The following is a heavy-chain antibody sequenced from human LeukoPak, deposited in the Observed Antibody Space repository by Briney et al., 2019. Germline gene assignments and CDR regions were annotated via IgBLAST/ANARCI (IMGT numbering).Heavy chain of an antibody. D-gene: IGHD1-1*01. Sequence: GGSLRLSCAASGFTVSSNYMNWVRQAPGKGLGWVSVIYSGGSTYFADSVKGRFTISRDNSKNTLYLQMNSLRAEDTAVYYCARDPDNWGKFDYWGQGTLVTVSS. CDR3: ARDPDNWGKFDY. V-gene: IGHV3-66*01. CDR2: IYSGGST. J-gene: IGHJ4*02. CDR1: GFTVSSNY.